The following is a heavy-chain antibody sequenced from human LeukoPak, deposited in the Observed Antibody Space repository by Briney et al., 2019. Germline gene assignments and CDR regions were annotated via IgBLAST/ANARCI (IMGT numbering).Heavy chain of an antibody. CDR2: ISSSSSYI. D-gene: IGHD3-3*01. Sequence: GGSLRLSCEASGFTFSRHWMNWVRRAPGKGLEWVSSISSSSSYIYYADSVKGRFTISRDNAKNSLYLQMNSLRAEDTAVYYCASGAYYDFWSGYDHYYYMDVWGKGTTVTVSS. CDR1: GFTFSRHW. J-gene: IGHJ6*03. V-gene: IGHV3-21*01. CDR3: ASGAYYDFWSGYDHYYYMDV.